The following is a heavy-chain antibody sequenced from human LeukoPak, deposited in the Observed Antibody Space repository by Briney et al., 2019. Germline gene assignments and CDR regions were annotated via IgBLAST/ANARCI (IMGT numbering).Heavy chain of an antibody. V-gene: IGHV4-59*01. CDR1: GGSISSYY. CDR3: ARLYDFNAFDI. D-gene: IGHD3/OR15-3a*01. J-gene: IGHJ3*02. Sequence: PSETLSLTCTVSGGSISSYYWSWIRQPPGKGLEWIGYIYYSGSTNYNPSLKSRVTISVDTSKNQFSLKLSSVTAADTAVYYCARLYDFNAFDIWGQGTMVTVSS. CDR2: IYYSGST.